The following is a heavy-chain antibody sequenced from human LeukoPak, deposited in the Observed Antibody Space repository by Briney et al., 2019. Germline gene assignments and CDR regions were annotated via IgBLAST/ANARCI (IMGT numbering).Heavy chain of an antibody. CDR3: ARGVRLVSYYYYYMDV. V-gene: IGHV1-18*01. Sequence: ASVKVSRKASGYTFNSYGISWVRQAPGQGLEWMGWISAYNGNTNYAQKLQGRVTMTTDTSTSTAYMELRSLRSDDTAVYYCARGVRLVSYYYYYMDVWGKGTTVTVSS. D-gene: IGHD1-1*01. CDR1: GYTFNSYG. J-gene: IGHJ6*03. CDR2: ISAYNGNT.